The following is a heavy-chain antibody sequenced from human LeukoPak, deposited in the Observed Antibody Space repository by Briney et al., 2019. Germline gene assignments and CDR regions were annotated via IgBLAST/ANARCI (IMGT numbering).Heavy chain of an antibody. CDR3: ATSGYSWFDP. CDR1: GGSISSSSYY. CDR2: INHSGST. Sequence: SETLSLTCTVSGGSISSSSYYWGWIRQPPGKGLEWIGEINHSGSTNYNPSLKSRVTISVDTSKNQFSLKLSSVTAADTAVYYCATSGYSWFDPWGQGTLVTVSS. J-gene: IGHJ5*02. V-gene: IGHV4-39*07. D-gene: IGHD5-12*01.